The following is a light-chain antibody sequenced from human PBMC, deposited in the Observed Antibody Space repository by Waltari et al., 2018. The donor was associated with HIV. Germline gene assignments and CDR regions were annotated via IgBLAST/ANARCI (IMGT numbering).Light chain of an antibody. V-gene: IGLV2-8*01. CDR2: EVS. J-gene: IGLJ1*01. Sequence: QSALTQAPSASGSPGQSVTISCTGPSRAVGGSNSVSWYQQHPGKAPKLMIYEVSKRPSGVPDRFSGSKSGNTASLTVSGLQAEDEADYYCSSYAGSNNFVFGTGTKVTVL. CDR1: SRAVGGSNS. CDR3: SSYAGSNNFV.